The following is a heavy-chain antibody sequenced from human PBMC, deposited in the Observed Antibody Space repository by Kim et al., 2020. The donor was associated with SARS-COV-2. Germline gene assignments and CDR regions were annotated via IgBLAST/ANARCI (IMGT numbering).Heavy chain of an antibody. V-gene: IGHV4-31*03. CDR2: IYYSGST. D-gene: IGHD5-12*01. CDR1: GGSISSGGYY. CDR3: SRDSNSGYATLD. J-gene: IGHJ4*02. Sequence: SETLSLTCTVSGGSISSGGYYWSWIRQHPGKGLEWIGYIYYSGSTYYNPSLKSRVTISVDTSKNQFSLKLSSVTAADTSVYYCSRDSNSGYATLDWGQGTLVTVSS.